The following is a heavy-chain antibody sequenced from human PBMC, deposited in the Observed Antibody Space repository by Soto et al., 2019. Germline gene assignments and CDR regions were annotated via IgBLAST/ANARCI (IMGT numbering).Heavy chain of an antibody. V-gene: IGHV1-69*12. CDR2: IIPIFGTA. Sequence: QVQLVQSGAEVKKPGSSVKVSCKASAGTFSSYAISWVRQAPGQGLEWMGGIIPIFGTANYAQKFQGRVTITAGGSTSTAYMELSSLRSEDTAVYCCARQGYSSKRNYYGMDVWGQGTTVTVSS. D-gene: IGHD6-13*01. CDR3: ARQGYSSKRNYYGMDV. J-gene: IGHJ6*01. CDR1: AGTFSSYA.